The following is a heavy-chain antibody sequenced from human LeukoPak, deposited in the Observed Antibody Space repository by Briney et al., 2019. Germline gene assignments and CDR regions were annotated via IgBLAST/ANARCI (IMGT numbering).Heavy chain of an antibody. CDR1: GFTFSSYW. J-gene: IGHJ4*02. CDR3: ARDHTVTMIVGYYFDY. CDR2: IKQDGSEK. D-gene: IGHD3-22*01. Sequence: GGSLRLSCAASGFTFSSYWMSWVRQAPGKGLEWVANIKQDGSEKYYVDSVKGRFTISRDNAKNSLYLQMNSLRAEDTAVYYCARDHTVTMIVGYYFDYWGQGTLVTVSS. V-gene: IGHV3-7*01.